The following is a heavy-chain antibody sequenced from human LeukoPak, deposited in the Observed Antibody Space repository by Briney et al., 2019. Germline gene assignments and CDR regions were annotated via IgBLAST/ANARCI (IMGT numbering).Heavy chain of an antibody. V-gene: IGHV4-4*09. CDR3: ARYNSTNFYSYEMDF. CDR1: GGSISTYY. Sequence: PSETLSLTCTVSGGSISTYYWSWIRQPPGKGLEWIGSIYPGGSPNYNPSLQSRVSISADTPKNQFSLKLFSVTAADAAVYYCARYNSTNFYSYEMDFWGKGTPVTVSS. D-gene: IGHD2/OR15-2a*01. J-gene: IGHJ6*04. CDR2: IYPGGSP.